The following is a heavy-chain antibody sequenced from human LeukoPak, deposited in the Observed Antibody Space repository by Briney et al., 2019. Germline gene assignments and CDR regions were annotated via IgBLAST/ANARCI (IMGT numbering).Heavy chain of an antibody. CDR3: AKVGGATTFDY. D-gene: IGHD1-26*01. CDR2: ISYDGSNK. J-gene: IGHJ4*02. V-gene: IGHV3-30*18. Sequence: PGGSLGLSCAASGFTFSSYGMHWVRQAPGKGLEWVAVISYDGSNKYYADSVKGRFTISRDNSKNTLYLQMNSLRAEDTAVYYCAKVGGATTFDYWGQGTLVTVSS. CDR1: GFTFSSYG.